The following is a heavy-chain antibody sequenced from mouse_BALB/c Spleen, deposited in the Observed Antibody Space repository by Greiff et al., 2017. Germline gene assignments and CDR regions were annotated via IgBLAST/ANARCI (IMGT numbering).Heavy chain of an antibody. CDR1: GFTFSSYT. V-gene: IGHV5-12-2*01. D-gene: IGHD2-10*02. J-gene: IGHJ4*01. Sequence: EVHLVESGGGLVQPGGSLKLSCAASGFTFSSYTMSWVRQTPEKRLEWVAYISNGGGSSYYPDTVKGRFTISRDNAKNTLYLQMSSLKSEDTAMYYCARQEYGNPMDYWGQGTSVTVSS. CDR3: ARQEYGNPMDY. CDR2: ISNGGGSS.